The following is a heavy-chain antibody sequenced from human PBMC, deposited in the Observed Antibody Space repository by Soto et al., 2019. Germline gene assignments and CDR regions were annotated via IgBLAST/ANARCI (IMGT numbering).Heavy chain of an antibody. J-gene: IGHJ2*01. Sequence: EVQLVETGGGLIQPGGSLRLSCAASGFTVSSNYMSWVRQAPGKRLEWVSVIYSGGSTYYADSVQGRFTISRDNSKNTLYLQMNSLRAEDTAVYYCATETTVTTSNWYFDLWGRGTLVTVSS. CDR3: ATETTVTTSNWYFDL. CDR1: GFTVSSNY. D-gene: IGHD4-17*01. V-gene: IGHV3-53*02. CDR2: IYSGGST.